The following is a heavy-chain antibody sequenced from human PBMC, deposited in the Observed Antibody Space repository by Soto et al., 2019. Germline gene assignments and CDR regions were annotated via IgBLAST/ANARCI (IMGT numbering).Heavy chain of an antibody. J-gene: IGHJ6*02. V-gene: IGHV3-23*01. Sequence: EVQLLESGGGFIHPGGSLRLSCAASGFSFSSFAMNWVRQAPGQGLEWVSIISGSADSTFYADSVKGRFTISRDNSKSTLYLQINSLRAEDTAVYYCAKTRGAMIYAISVYGTDVWGQGTTVTVSS. CDR2: ISGSADST. CDR3: AKTRGAMIYAISVYGTDV. CDR1: GFSFSSFA. D-gene: IGHD2-8*01.